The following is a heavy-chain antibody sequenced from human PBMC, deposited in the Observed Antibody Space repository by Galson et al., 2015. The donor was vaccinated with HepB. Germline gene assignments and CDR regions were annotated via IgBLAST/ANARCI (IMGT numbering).Heavy chain of an antibody. CDR2: TSAYNGNT. D-gene: IGHD4-23*01. V-gene: IGHV1-18*01. J-gene: IGHJ4*01. Sequence: WMAWTSAYNGNTDYAQRFQGRLTVTTDTSTRISYMELRSLRVDDTGVYYCARGQRWFFDFWGHGSLVTVS. CDR3: ARGQRWFFDF.